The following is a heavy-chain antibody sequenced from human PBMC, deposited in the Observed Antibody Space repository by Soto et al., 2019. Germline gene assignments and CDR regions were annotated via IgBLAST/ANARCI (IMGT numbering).Heavy chain of an antibody. V-gene: IGHV1-46*03. J-gene: IGHJ6*02. Sequence: GASVKVSCKASGYTFTSYYMHWVRQAPGQGLEWMGIINPSGGSTSYAQKFQGRVTMTRDTSTSTVYMELSSLRSEDTAVYYCARESSYGLDSYYYYYGMDVWGQGTTVTVSS. CDR2: INPSGGST. CDR3: ARESSYGLDSYYYYYGMDV. CDR1: GYTFTSYY. D-gene: IGHD5-18*01.